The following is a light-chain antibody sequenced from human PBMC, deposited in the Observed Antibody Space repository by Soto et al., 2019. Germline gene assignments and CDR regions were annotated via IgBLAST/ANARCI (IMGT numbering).Light chain of an antibody. Sequence: QSVLTRPASVSGSPGQSITISCTGTSSDVGSYNLVSWYQQHPGKAPKLMIYEGSKRPSGVSNRFSGSKSGNTASLTISGLQAEDEADYYCCSYAGSSPYVFGTGTKVTAL. CDR1: SSDVGSYNL. CDR2: EGS. J-gene: IGLJ1*01. V-gene: IGLV2-23*01. CDR3: CSYAGSSPYV.